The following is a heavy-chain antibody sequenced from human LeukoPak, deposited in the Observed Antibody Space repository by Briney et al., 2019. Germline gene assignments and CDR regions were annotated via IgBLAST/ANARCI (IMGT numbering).Heavy chain of an antibody. CDR1: VFTFSSYE. D-gene: IGHD3-10*01. CDR3: ARGSSVYGSASYEAFDI. CDR2: ISNSGSTI. J-gene: IGHJ3*02. V-gene: IGHV3-48*03. Sequence: GGSLRLSCAASVFTFSSYEMNWVRQAPGKGLECVSYISNSGSTIYYADSVKRRFTISRDNAKNSLYLHINSLRAADTAVYYCARGSSVYGSASYEAFDIWGQGTMVTVSS.